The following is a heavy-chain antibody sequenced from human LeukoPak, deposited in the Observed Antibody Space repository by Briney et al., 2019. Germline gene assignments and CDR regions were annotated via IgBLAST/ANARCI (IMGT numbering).Heavy chain of an antibody. CDR2: IYWDDDK. V-gene: IGHV2-5*02. CDR1: GFSLSTSGVG. J-gene: IGHJ5*02. CDR3: ARSWYYGSGYNWFVP. D-gene: IGHD3-10*01. Sequence: SGPTLVKPTQTLTLTCTFSGFSLSTSGVGVGWIRQPPGKALEWLALIYWDDDKRYSPSLKSRLTITKDTSKNQVVLTMTNMDPVDTATYDCARSWYYGSGYNWFVPWGQGTLVTVSS.